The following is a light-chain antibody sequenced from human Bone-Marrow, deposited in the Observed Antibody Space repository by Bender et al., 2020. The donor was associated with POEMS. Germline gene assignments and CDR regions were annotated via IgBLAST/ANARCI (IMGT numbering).Light chain of an antibody. Sequence: QSALTQPASVSGSPGQSVTISCTGTSSDVGAYDFVSWYQQHPGKAPKLIIYDVNERPSGVPDRFSGSKSGNTASLTISGLQAEDEADYYCCSYAGYYTVFGGGTELTVL. V-gene: IGLV2-11*01. CDR2: DVN. CDR1: SSDVGAYDF. J-gene: IGLJ3*02. CDR3: CSYAGYYTV.